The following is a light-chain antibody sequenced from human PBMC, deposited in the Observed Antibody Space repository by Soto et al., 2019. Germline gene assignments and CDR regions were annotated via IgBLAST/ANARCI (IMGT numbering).Light chain of an antibody. CDR1: SSDIGNYDF. J-gene: IGLJ2*01. Sequence: QSALAQPASVSGSPGQSITISCTVASSDIGNYDFVSWYQQVPGTAPKAMIYEVSSRPSGVSNRFSGSKSGNTASLTISGLQAEDEAYYYCSSYTTSTSFILFGGGTKVTLL. CDR3: SSYTTSTSFIL. V-gene: IGLV2-14*01. CDR2: EVS.